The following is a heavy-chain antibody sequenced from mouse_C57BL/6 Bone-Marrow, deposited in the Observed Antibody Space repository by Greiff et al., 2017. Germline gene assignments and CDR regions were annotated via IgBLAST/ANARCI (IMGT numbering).Heavy chain of an antibody. Sequence: EVKLMESGEGLVKPGGSLKLSCAASGFTCSSYAMSWVRQTPEKRLEWVAYISSGGDYIYYADTVKGRFTISRDNARNTLYLQMSSLKSEDTAMYYCTRSLLAWFAYWGQGTLVTVSA. CDR2: ISSGGDYI. CDR1: GFTCSSYA. J-gene: IGHJ3*01. CDR3: TRSLLAWFAY. D-gene: IGHD1-1*01. V-gene: IGHV5-9-1*02.